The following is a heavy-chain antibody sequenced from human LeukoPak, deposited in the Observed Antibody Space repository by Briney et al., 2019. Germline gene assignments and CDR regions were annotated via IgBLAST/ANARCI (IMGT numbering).Heavy chain of an antibody. CDR2: IYYSGST. Sequence: SQTLSLTCTVSGGSISSGGYYWSWTRQHPGKGLEWIGYIYYSGSTYYNPSLKSRVTISVDTSKNQFSLKLSSVTAADTAVYYCARIHCSSTSCYHPYFDYWGQGTLVTVSS. D-gene: IGHD2-2*01. J-gene: IGHJ4*02. CDR1: GGSISSGGYY. V-gene: IGHV4-31*03. CDR3: ARIHCSSTSCYHPYFDY.